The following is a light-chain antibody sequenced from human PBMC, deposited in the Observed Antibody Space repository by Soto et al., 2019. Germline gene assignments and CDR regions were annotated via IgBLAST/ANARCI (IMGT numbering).Light chain of an antibody. CDR2: AAS. CDR3: QKYNSAPRT. Sequence: DIQMTQSPSSLSASVGDRVTITCRASQGIIDYLAWYQQKPGKAPKLLIYAASTLQSGVPSRFSGSGSGTDFTLTISSLQPEDVATYYCQKYNSAPRTFGQGPKVEIK. CDR1: QGIIDY. V-gene: IGKV1-27*01. J-gene: IGKJ1*01.